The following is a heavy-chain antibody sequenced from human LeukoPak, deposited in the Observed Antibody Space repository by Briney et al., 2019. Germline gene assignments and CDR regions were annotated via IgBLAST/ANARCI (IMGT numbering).Heavy chain of an antibody. J-gene: IGHJ4*02. D-gene: IGHD4-17*01. CDR3: AATDYAFDC. CDR2: ISTYNGNT. V-gene: IGHV1-18*04. CDR1: GYTFTNYA. Sequence: ASVKVSCKASGYTFTNYAISWARQAPGQGLEWMGCISTYNGNTNYAQKLQGRVTMTTDTSTSTAYMELRSLRSDDTAVYYCAATDYAFDCWGQGTLVTVSS.